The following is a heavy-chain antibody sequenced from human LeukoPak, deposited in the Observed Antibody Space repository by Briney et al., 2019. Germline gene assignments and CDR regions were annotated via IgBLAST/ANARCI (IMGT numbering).Heavy chain of an antibody. CDR1: GGSFSGYY. Sequence: SETLSLTCAVYGGSFSGYYWSWIRQPPGKGLEWIGEINHSGSTNYNPSLKSRVTISVDTSKNQFSLKLSSVTAADTAVYYCAGTPGYSSSFSYWGQGTLVTVSS. D-gene: IGHD6-13*01. J-gene: IGHJ4*02. CDR3: AGTPGYSSSFSY. CDR2: INHSGST. V-gene: IGHV4-34*01.